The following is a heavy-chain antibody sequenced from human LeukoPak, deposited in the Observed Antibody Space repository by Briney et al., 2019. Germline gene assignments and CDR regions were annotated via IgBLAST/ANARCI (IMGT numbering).Heavy chain of an antibody. CDR1: GFTFSSYA. J-gene: IGHJ6*02. CDR2: ISGSGGST. CDR3: ARGIRFLERSLYYYGMDV. D-gene: IGHD3-3*01. V-gene: IGHV3-23*01. Sequence: PGGSLRLSCAASGFTFSSYAMSWVRQAPGKGLEWVSAISGSGGSTYYADSVKGRFTISRDNSKNTLYLQMNSLRAEDTAVYYCARGIRFLERSLYYYGMDVWGQGTTVTVSS.